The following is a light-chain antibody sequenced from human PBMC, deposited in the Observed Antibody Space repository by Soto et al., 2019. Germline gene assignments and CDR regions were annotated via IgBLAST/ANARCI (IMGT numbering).Light chain of an antibody. CDR1: SGSIASNY. J-gene: IGLJ2*01. CDR2: EDN. Sequence: NFMLTRPHSVSESPGKTVTISCTGSSGSIASNYVQWYQQRPGSAPTTVIYEDNQRPSGVPDRFSGSIDSSSNSASLTISGLKTEDEADYYCQSYDSSNPNVVFGGGTKLTVL. V-gene: IGLV6-57*02. CDR3: QSYDSSNPNVV.